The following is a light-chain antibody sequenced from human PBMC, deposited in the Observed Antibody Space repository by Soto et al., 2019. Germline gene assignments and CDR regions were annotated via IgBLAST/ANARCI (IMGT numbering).Light chain of an antibody. J-gene: IGKJ4*01. CDR1: QAIRND. Sequence: ALQMTQFPSSLSASVGDRVTITCRVSQAIRNDLGWYQQKPGKAPKLLIYAVSTLQSGVSSRFSGSGSGTDFTLTISSLQPEDSATYYCLQDYTYPLTFGGGTRVEIK. CDR2: AVS. V-gene: IGKV1-6*01. CDR3: LQDYTYPLT.